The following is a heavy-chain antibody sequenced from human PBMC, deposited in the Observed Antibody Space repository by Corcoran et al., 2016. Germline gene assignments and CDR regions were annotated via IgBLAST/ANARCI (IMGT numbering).Heavy chain of an antibody. J-gene: IGHJ4*02. CDR3: ARPGRYCSSTSCYYFDY. V-gene: IGHV3-48*04. Sequence: EVQLVESGGGLVQPGGSLRLSCAASGFTFSSYSMNWVRQAPGKGLEWVSYISSSSSTIYYADSVKGRFTISRDNAKNSLYLQMNSLRAEDTAVYYCARPGRYCSSTSCYYFDYWGQGTLVTVSS. CDR2: ISSSSSTI. CDR1: GFTFSSYS. D-gene: IGHD2-2*01.